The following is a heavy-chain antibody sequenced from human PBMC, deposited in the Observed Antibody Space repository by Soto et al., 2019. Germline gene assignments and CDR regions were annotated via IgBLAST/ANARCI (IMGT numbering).Heavy chain of an antibody. CDR2: VSGYTGNT. V-gene: IGHV1-18*01. Sequence: QVQLVQSETEVKKPGASVKVSCKASGYIFTNYDFTWVRQAPGQGLEWMGWVSGYTGNTKYAQKFQDRVTMTTDTSTSTVYMELRSLRSDDTAVYYCARFGSAPYYYYGVDVWGQGTTVFVSS. CDR3: ARFGSAPYYYYGVDV. CDR1: GYIFTNYD. J-gene: IGHJ6*02. D-gene: IGHD3-10*01.